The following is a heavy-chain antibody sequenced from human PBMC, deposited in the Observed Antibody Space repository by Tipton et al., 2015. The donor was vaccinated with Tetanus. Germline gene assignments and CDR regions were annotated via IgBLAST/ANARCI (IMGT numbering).Heavy chain of an antibody. CDR2: IYSSGST. CDR3: ARGFRERSGTYFSYYYTMDV. V-gene: IGHV4-4*07. J-gene: IGHJ6*02. CDR1: GGSLSTFY. D-gene: IGHD1-26*01. Sequence: LRLSCTVSGGSLSTFYWNWIRQPAGKGLEWIGRIYSSGSTNYNPSLKSRVTMSIDTSKNQLSLGLTSVTAADTAVYYCARGFRERSGTYFSYYYTMDVWGQGTTVAVSS.